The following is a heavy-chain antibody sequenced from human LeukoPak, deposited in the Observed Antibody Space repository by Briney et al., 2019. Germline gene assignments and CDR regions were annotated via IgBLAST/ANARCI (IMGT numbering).Heavy chain of an antibody. CDR1: GGSISSYY. Sequence: SETLSLTRTVSGGSISSYYWSWIRQPAGKGLEWIGRIYTSGSTNYNPSLKSRVTMSVDTSKDQFSLKLTSVTAADTAVYYCARHRSSGGSRRHYYYGMDVWGQGTTVIVSS. V-gene: IGHV4-4*07. CDR3: ARHRSSGGSRRHYYYGMDV. CDR2: IYTSGST. J-gene: IGHJ6*02. D-gene: IGHD2-15*01.